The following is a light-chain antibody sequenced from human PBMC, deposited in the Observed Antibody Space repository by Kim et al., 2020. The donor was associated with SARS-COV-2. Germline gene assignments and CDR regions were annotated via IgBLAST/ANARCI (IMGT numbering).Light chain of an antibody. V-gene: IGLV3-21*01. CDR3: QVWDSRIETRV. J-gene: IGLJ3*02. CDR1: NIRSRS. CDR2: YNN. Sequence: GKTTTFSWKGDNIRSRSVHWYQHQPGPAPVLIIYYNNDRPSGIPERFSGSNSGNPAALPISGVEAGDEADYYCQVWDSRIETRVFGGGTKLTVL.